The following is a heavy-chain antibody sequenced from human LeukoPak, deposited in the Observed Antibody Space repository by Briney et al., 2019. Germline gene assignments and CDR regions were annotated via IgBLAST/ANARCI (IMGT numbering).Heavy chain of an antibody. V-gene: IGHV3-21*01. CDR2: ISSSSSYI. J-gene: IGHJ4*02. CDR3: ARDPSPFDFWSGYYGYFDY. D-gene: IGHD3-3*01. CDR1: GFTFSSYS. Sequence: GGSLRLSRAASGFTFSSYSMNWVRQAPGKGLEWVSSISSSSSYIYYADSVKGRFTISRDNAKNSLYLQMNSLRAEDTAVYYCARDPSPFDFWSGYYGYFDYWGQGTLVTVSS.